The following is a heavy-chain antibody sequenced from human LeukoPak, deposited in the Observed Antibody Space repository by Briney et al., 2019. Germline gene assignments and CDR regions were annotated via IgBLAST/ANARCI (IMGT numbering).Heavy chain of an antibody. V-gene: IGHV3-7*01. Sequence: GGSLRLSCAASGFTFSTYWMAWVRQAPGKGLEWVANIKGDESARHQADSVEGRFTISRDNAQNSVYLQMSSLRGEDTAVYYCARDVGGSLDYWGQGTLVTVPS. D-gene: IGHD1-26*01. CDR2: IKGDESAR. CDR3: ARDVGGSLDY. J-gene: IGHJ4*02. CDR1: GFTFSTYW.